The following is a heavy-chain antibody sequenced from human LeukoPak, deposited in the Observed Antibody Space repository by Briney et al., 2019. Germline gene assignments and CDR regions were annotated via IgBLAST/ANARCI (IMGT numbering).Heavy chain of an antibody. CDR3: ARDAGFGERNNWFDP. D-gene: IGHD3-10*01. J-gene: IGHJ5*02. CDR1: GGSISSGGYS. V-gene: IGHV4-30-2*01. CDR2: IYHSGST. Sequence: SQTLSLTCAVSGGSISSGGYSWSWIRQPPGKGLEWIGYIYHSGSTYYNPSLKSRVTISVDRSKNQFSLKLSSVTAADTAVYYCARDAGFGERNNWFDPWGQGTLVTVSS.